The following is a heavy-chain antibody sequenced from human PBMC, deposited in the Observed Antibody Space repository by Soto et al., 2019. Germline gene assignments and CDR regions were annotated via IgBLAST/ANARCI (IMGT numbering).Heavy chain of an antibody. CDR1: GGAISDARVY. J-gene: IGHJ5*02. CDR3: ARQKCEQPKWFAP. CDR2: IYYTGTT. V-gene: IGHV4-39*01. Sequence: QLQLQESGPGLVKPSETLSLTCSLSGGAISDARVYWGWIRQSPGRGLEWIGSIYYTGTTFFNPSLQSRVTISVDTYENQFSLKLYSVTASDTALYFCARQKCEQPKWFAPWGQGTLVIVSP.